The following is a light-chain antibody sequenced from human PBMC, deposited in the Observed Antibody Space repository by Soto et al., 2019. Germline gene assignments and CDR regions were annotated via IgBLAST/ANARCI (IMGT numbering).Light chain of an antibody. V-gene: IGLV1-44*01. J-gene: IGLJ2*01. Sequence: QSVLTQPPSASGTPGQRVTISCSGSSSNIGSNTVSWYQLLPGTAPKVLMYGNDQRPSGVPDRFSGSKSGTSTSLAISGLQSEDEADYYCASWDDSLNGVLFGGGTKLTVL. CDR3: ASWDDSLNGVL. CDR1: SSNIGSNT. CDR2: GND.